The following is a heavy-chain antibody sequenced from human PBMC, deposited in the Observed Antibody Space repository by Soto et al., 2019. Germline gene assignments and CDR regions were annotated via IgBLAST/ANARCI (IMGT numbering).Heavy chain of an antibody. CDR2: ISYDGSNK. CDR3: ARDPGSRIAARWSGFYFDY. Sequence: QVQLVESGGGVVQPGRSLRLSCAASGFTFSSYAMHWVRQAPGKGLEWVAVISYDGSNKYYADSVKGRFTISRDNSKNTLYLQMNSLRAEDTAVYYCARDPGSRIAARWSGFYFDYWGQGTLVTVSS. V-gene: IGHV3-30-3*01. J-gene: IGHJ4*02. CDR1: GFTFSSYA. D-gene: IGHD6-6*01.